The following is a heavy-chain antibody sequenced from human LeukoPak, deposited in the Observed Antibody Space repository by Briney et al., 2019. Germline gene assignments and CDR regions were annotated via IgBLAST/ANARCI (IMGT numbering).Heavy chain of an antibody. V-gene: IGHV1-69*13. CDR2: SITIFRTA. D-gene: IGHD3-9*01. Sequence: ASVKVSCKASGGTFTSYAISWVRQAHGQGLEWMGGSITIFRTANYAQKFQGRVTITADESTSTAYMELSSLRSEDTAVYYCASSKKLRYFDWFQAYYMDVWGKGTTVTISS. J-gene: IGHJ6*03. CDR3: ASSKKLRYFDWFQAYYMDV. CDR1: GGTFTSYA.